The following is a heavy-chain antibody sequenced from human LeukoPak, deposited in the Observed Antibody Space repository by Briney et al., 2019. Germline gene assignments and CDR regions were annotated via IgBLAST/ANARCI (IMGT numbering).Heavy chain of an antibody. CDR3: ASSCSSWNDAFDI. D-gene: IGHD6-13*01. Sequence: GASVKVSCKASGYTFTSYGISWVRQAPGQGLEWMGWISAYNGNTNYAQKLQGRVTMTTDTSTSTAYMELRSLRSDDTAVYYCASSCSSWNDAFDIWGQGTMVSVSS. V-gene: IGHV1-18*01. CDR1: GYTFTSYG. CDR2: ISAYNGNT. J-gene: IGHJ3*02.